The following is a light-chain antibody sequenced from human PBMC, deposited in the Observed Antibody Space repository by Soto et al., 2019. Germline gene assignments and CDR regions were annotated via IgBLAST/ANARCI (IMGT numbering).Light chain of an antibody. V-gene: IGLV1-40*01. CDR2: GNS. CDR3: QSYDSSLSGYV. Sequence: QSVLTQPPSLSGAPGQSVTISCTGSSSNIGAGYDVHWYQQLPGTAPKLLIYGNSNRPSGVPDRFSGSKSGTSASLAITGLQAEDEADYYCQSYDSSLSGYVFGTGTKLTVL. CDR1: SSNIGAGYD. J-gene: IGLJ1*01.